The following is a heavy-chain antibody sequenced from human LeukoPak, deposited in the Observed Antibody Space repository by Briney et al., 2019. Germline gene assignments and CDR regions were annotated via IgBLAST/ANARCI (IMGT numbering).Heavy chain of an antibody. V-gene: IGHV4-61*02. D-gene: IGHD2-2*01. Sequence: SETLSLTCTVSGNSISSGDNYWSWIRQPAGKGLEWIGRIYTSGSTNYNPSLKSRVTISVDTSKNQFSLKLSSVTAADTAVYYCASCSSTSCYADYYYYMDVWGKGTTVTISS. J-gene: IGHJ6*03. CDR1: GNSISSGDNY. CDR3: ASCSSTSCYADYYYYMDV. CDR2: IYTSGST.